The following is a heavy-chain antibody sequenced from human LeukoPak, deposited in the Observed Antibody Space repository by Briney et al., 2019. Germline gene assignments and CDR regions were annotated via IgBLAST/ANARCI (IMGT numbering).Heavy chain of an antibody. D-gene: IGHD6-6*01. CDR1: GYTFTDYY. Sequence: ASVKVSCKASGYTFTDYYMHWVRQAPGQGLEWMGWIKPNSGGTNYAQKLQGRVTMTTDTSTSTAYMELRSLRSDDTAVYYCARASEYSSSSPFDYWGQGTLVTVSS. V-gene: IGHV1-2*02. J-gene: IGHJ4*02. CDR3: ARASEYSSSSPFDY. CDR2: IKPNSGGT.